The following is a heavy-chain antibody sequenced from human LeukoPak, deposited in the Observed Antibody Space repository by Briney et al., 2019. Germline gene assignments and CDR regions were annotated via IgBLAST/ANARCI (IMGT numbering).Heavy chain of an antibody. V-gene: IGHV1-2*02. CDR1: GYTFTGYY. Sequence: GASVTVSCKDSGYTFTGYYMHWVRQAPGQRLEWIGWVYPNSCGRNYAQKFVGRVTMTRDTSISTAYMELSRLRSDDTAVYYCAREGGGTVTQFAWFDPWGQGTLVTVSS. CDR3: AREGGGTVTQFAWFDP. D-gene: IGHD4-17*01. CDR2: VYPNSCGR. J-gene: IGHJ5*02.